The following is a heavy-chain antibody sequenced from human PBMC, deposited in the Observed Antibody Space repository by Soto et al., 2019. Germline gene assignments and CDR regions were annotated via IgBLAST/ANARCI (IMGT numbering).Heavy chain of an antibody. CDR1: GFTFSSSA. Sequence: EVQLLESGGGLIQPGGSLRLSCAASGFTFSSSAMSWVRQAPGKGLEWVSTISGSGGNTNYADSVKGRFSISRDNSMNTLYLQTNSLGAEATAVYYCAKPALAAAGNGPFDYWGQRTLVTVSS. CDR2: ISGSGGNT. J-gene: IGHJ4*02. CDR3: AKPALAAAGNGPFDY. D-gene: IGHD6-13*01. V-gene: IGHV3-23*01.